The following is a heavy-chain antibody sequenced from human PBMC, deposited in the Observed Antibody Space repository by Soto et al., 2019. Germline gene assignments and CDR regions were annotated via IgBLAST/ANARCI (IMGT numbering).Heavy chain of an antibody. CDR2: IWYDGSNE. V-gene: IGHV3-33*01. J-gene: IGHJ6*02. CDR3: ARAHDYGDHVVPRGDYYALDV. CDR1: DFTFNNFD. Sequence: QVQLVESGGGVVQPGRSLRLSCAASDFTFNNFDMHWVRQAPGKGLEWVAVIWYDGSNENYPDSVKGRFTISRDNSKNTLYLQLNSLRAEDTAVYYCARAHDYGDHVVPRGDYYALDVWGQGTTVTVSS. D-gene: IGHD4-17*01.